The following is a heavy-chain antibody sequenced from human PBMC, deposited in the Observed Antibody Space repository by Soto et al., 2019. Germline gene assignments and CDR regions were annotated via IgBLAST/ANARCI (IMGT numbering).Heavy chain of an antibody. V-gene: IGHV3-23*01. CDR2: ISASGDAT. D-gene: IGHD3-3*01. CDR3: AKKVTVSVVDPADY. Sequence: PGGSLRLSCAASGFPFSAFGMSLVRQSPGKGLEWVSVISASGDATYYSASVKGRFTLSRDNSKNAMYLQMRSLTVADTAVYYCAKKVTVSVVDPADYWGQGTHFTLS. J-gene: IGHJ4*02. CDR1: GFPFSAFG.